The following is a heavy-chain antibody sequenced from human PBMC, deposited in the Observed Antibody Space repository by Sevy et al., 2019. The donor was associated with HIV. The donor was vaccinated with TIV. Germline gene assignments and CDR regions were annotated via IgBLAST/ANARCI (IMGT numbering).Heavy chain of an antibody. CDR2: TRNKADSYTT. V-gene: IGHV3-72*01. CDR3: ATHAGIAAAGRVFDY. Sequence: GGSLRLSCAASGFTFAKYSMSWVRQAPGKGLEWVGRTRNKADSYTTEYAAPVKGRFTISRDDSKNSLYLQMNSLKTEDTAVYYCATHAGIAAAGRVFDYWGQGSLVTVSS. J-gene: IGHJ4*02. D-gene: IGHD6-13*01. CDR1: GFTFAKYS.